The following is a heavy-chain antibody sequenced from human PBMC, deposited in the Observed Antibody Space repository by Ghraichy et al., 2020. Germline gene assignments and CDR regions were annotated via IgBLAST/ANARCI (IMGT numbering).Heavy chain of an antibody. Sequence: SETLSLTCTVSGGSISSSSYYWGWIRQPPGKGLEWIGSIYYSGSTYYNPSLKSRVTISVYTSKNQFSLKLSSVTAADTAVYYCARRRGYYVDYWGQGTLVTVSS. CDR3: ARRRGYYVDY. D-gene: IGHD6-25*01. V-gene: IGHV4-39*01. CDR2: IYYSGST. J-gene: IGHJ4*02. CDR1: GGSISSSSYY.